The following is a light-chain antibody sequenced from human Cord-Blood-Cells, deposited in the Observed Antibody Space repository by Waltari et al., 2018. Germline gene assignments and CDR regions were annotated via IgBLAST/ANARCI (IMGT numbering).Light chain of an antibody. CDR3: QQYNNWYT. Sequence: IVMTQSPATLSVSAGERATPSSRASQSVSSNLAWYQQKPGQAPRLLIYCASTRATGIPARFSGSESGTEFTLTISSLQSEDFAVYSCQQYNNWYTFGQGTKLEIQ. V-gene: IGKV3-15*01. J-gene: IGKJ2*01. CDR1: QSVSSN. CDR2: CAS.